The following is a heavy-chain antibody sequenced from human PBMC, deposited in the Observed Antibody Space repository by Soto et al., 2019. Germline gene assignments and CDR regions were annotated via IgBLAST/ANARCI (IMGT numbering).Heavy chain of an antibody. Sequence: GESLKISCAGSGFTVSSHYMTWVRQAPGKGLEWVSGLSDSGGSIYYADSVKGRCTISRHNSMNTLYLQMKSLRAEDTAVCYWAKDFTMVRGDPGFDYWSQGPLVPVPS. CDR3: AKDFTMVRGDPGFDY. CDR1: GFTVSSHY. D-gene: IGHD3-10*01. V-gene: IGHV3-23*01. CDR2: LSDSGGSI. J-gene: IGHJ4*02.